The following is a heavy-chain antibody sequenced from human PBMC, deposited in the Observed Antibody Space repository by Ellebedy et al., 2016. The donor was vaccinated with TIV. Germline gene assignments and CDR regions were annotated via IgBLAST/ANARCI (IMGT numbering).Heavy chain of an antibody. CDR1: NGSIATHF. CDR2: MFYSGST. V-gene: IGHV4-59*08. J-gene: IGHJ4*02. CDR3: ARHRRANTGYSFDR. D-gene: IGHD3-9*01. Sequence: MPSETLSLTCTVSNGSIATHFWSWVRQPPEKGLEWMGYMFYSGSTKSNPSLRSRLTISIDTSKNQMSLKLTSVTAADTAVYFCARHRRANTGYSFDRWGRGTLVTVSS.